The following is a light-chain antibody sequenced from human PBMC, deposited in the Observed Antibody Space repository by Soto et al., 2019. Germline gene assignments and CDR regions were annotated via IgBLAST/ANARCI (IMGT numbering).Light chain of an antibody. J-gene: IGKJ1*01. V-gene: IGKV1-5*03. Sequence: DIEMTQSPSTLSGSGRDRVTLXXRASQTSRSWVDWDQQKPGTAPQXLLYNASPLKSGVPSRFSGGGAVTEFTLTSSSLQPDDFATYYCQHYNSYSEAFGQGTKVDIK. CDR2: NAS. CDR3: QHYNSYSEA. CDR1: QTSRSW.